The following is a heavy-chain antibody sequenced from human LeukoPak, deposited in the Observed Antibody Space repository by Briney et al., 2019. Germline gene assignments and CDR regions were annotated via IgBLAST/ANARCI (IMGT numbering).Heavy chain of an antibody. CDR3: AKDRYSGSYLQTGPCAH. D-gene: IGHD1-26*01. J-gene: IGHJ4*02. CDR1: GFTFSSYG. Sequence: PGRSLRLSCAASGFTFSSYGMHWVRQAPGKGLEWVAVISYDGSTKYYADSVKGRFTISRDNPKNTLFLQMNSLRVEDTALYYCAKDRYSGSYLQTGPCAHWGQGTLVTVSS. V-gene: IGHV3-30*18. CDR2: ISYDGSTK.